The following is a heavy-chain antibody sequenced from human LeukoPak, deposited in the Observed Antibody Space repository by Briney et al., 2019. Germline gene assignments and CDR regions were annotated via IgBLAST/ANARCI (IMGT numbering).Heavy chain of an antibody. CDR1: GGSCSGYY. Sequence: PSETLSLTCAVYGGSCSGYYWSWIRQPPGKGREWIGEINHSGSTNYNPSLKSRVTISVDTSKNQFSLKLSSVTAADTAVYYCTREAQHYYDSSGYYNPIDYWGQGTLVTVSS. J-gene: IGHJ4*02. V-gene: IGHV4-34*01. CDR3: TREAQHYYDSSGYYNPIDY. D-gene: IGHD3-22*01. CDR2: INHSGST.